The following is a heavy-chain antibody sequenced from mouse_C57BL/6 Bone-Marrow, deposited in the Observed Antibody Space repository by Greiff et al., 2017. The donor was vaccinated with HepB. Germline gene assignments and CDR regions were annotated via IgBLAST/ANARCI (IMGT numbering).Heavy chain of an antibody. J-gene: IGHJ2*01. CDR3: VRGDDEDFDY. CDR1: GFSFNTYA. CDR2: IRSKSNNYAT. V-gene: IGHV10-1*01. Sequence: EVKLVESGGGLVQPKGSLKLSCAASGFSFNTYAMNWVRQAPGKGLEWVARIRSKSNNYATYYADSVKDRFTISRDDSESMLYLQMNNLKTEDTAMYYCVRGDDEDFDYWGQGTTLTVSS.